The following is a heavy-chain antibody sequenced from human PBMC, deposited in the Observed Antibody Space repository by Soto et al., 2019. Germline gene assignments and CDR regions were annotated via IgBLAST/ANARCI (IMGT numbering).Heavy chain of an antibody. CDR1: GFTFSSYA. V-gene: IGHV3-30-3*01. CDR2: ISYAGSNK. Sequence: QVQLVESGGGVVQPGRSLRLSCAASGFTFSSYAMHWVRQAPGKGLEWVAVISYAGSNKYYADSVKGRFTISRDNSKNTLYLQMDSLRAEDTAVYYFASPGDYYDSNGYYLFDYWGQGTLVTVSS. J-gene: IGHJ4*02. D-gene: IGHD3-22*01. CDR3: ASPGDYYDSNGYYLFDY.